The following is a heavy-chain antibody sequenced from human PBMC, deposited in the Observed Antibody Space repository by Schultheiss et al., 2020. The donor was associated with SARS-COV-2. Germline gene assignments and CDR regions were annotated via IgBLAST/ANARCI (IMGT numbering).Heavy chain of an antibody. Sequence: SETLSLTCTVSGGSISSGGYYWSWIRQHPGKGLEWIGYIYYSGSTYYNPSLKSRVTISVDTSKNQFSLKLSSVTAADTAVYYCARFMVQPYYYGMDVWGQGTTVTVS. CDR1: GGSISSGGYY. CDR3: ARFMVQPYYYGMDV. V-gene: IGHV4-31*03. D-gene: IGHD3-10*01. J-gene: IGHJ6*02. CDR2: IYYSGST.